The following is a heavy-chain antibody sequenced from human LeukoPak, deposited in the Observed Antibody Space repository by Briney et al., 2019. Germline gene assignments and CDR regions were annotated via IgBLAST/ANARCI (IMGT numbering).Heavy chain of an antibody. D-gene: IGHD1-7*01. V-gene: IGHV1-18*01. CDR3: AREDLYNWNYASDY. CDR1: GYTFTSYG. J-gene: IGHJ4*02. Sequence: GASVKVSCKASGYTFTSYGISWVRQAPGQGLEWMGWISAYNGNTNYAQKLQGRVTMTTDTSTSTAYMELRSLRSDDTAVYYCAREDLYNWNYASDYWGQGTLVTVSS. CDR2: ISAYNGNT.